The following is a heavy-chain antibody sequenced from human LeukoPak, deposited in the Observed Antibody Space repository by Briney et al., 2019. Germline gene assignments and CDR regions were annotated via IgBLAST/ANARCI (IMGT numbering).Heavy chain of an antibody. D-gene: IGHD3-16*01. J-gene: IGHJ4*02. Sequence: PSETLSLTCTVSGGSISSSSYYWGWIRQPPGKGLEWIGSIYYSGSTYYNPSLKSRVTISVDTSENQFSLKLSSVTAADTAVYYCARGLVYDYVVGDWGQGTLVTVSS. V-gene: IGHV4-39*07. CDR1: GGSISSSSYY. CDR2: IYYSGST. CDR3: ARGLVYDYVVGD.